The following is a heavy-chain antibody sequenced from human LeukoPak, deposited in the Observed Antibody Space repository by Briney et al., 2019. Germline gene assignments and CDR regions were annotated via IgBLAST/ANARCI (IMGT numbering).Heavy chain of an antibody. Sequence: GGSLRLSCAASGFTFGSYGMHWVRQAPGKGLEWVAVISYDGSNKYYADSVKGRFTISRDNSKNTLYLQMNSLRAEDTAVYYCAKDDKDYDILTGKWGDAFDIWGQGTMVTVSS. J-gene: IGHJ3*02. CDR2: ISYDGSNK. D-gene: IGHD3-9*01. CDR1: GFTFGSYG. CDR3: AKDDKDYDILTGKWGDAFDI. V-gene: IGHV3-30*18.